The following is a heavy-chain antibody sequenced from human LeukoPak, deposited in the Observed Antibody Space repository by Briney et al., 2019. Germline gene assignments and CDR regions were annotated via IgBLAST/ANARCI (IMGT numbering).Heavy chain of an antibody. CDR1: GYTFTGYY. Sequence: GASVKVSCKASGYTFTGYYMHWVRQAPGQGLEWMGRINPNSGGTNYAQKFQGRVTMTRDTSISTAYMELSRLRSDEPAVYYCARGYPAHFDYWGQGTLVTVSS. CDR3: ARGYPAHFDY. CDR2: INPNSGGT. V-gene: IGHV1-2*06. D-gene: IGHD3-16*02. J-gene: IGHJ4*02.